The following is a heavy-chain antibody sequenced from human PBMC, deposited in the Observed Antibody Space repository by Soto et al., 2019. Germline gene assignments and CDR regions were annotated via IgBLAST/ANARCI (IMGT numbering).Heavy chain of an antibody. Sequence: QVQLQESGPGLVKPSGTLSLTCAVSGGSISSSNWWSWVRQPPGKGLEWIGEIHHSGNTNYNPSLNSRITISIDKSKNHFSLMLSSVTAADTAVYYCTRGEYYDSSGCSAFSYWGQGILVTVSS. V-gene: IGHV4-4*02. CDR3: TRGEYYDSSGCSAFSY. CDR1: GGSISSSNW. J-gene: IGHJ4*02. D-gene: IGHD3-22*01. CDR2: IHHSGNT.